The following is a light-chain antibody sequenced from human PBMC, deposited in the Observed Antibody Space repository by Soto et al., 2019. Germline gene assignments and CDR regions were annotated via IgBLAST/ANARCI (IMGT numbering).Light chain of an antibody. J-gene: IGKJ1*01. V-gene: IGKV3-11*01. Sequence: EIVLTQSPANRSSSGGGRDPLSCRASQNISSYLIWYQQKPGQAPRLLIYDVSNRATGIPARFSGSGSGTDFTLTISSLEPEDFAVYYCQQRSNWPRTFGQGTKVDIK. CDR1: QNISSY. CDR2: DVS. CDR3: QQRSNWPRT.